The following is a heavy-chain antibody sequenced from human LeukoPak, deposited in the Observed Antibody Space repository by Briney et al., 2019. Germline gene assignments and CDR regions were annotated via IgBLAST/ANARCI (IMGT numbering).Heavy chain of an antibody. J-gene: IGHJ5*02. D-gene: IGHD3-22*01. Sequence: GESLKISCKSSGYSYTSYWIGWARQMPGKGLEWMGIIYPGDSDTRYSPSFQGQVTISADKSISTAYLQWSSLKASDTAMYYCARLSYDSSGYWDGNWFDPWGQGTLVTVSS. CDR3: ARLSYDSSGYWDGNWFDP. CDR1: GYSYTSYW. CDR2: IYPGDSDT. V-gene: IGHV5-51*01.